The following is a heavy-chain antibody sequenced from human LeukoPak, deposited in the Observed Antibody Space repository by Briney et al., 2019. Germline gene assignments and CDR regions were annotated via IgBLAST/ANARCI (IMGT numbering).Heavy chain of an antibody. V-gene: IGHV4-34*01. CDR2: INHSGST. D-gene: IGHD6-19*01. CDR3: AVLAVAGETGAYELDY. Sequence: SETLSLTCAVYGGSFSGYYWSWIRQPPGKGLEWIGEINHSGSTNYNPSLKSRVTISVDTSKNQFSLKLSSVTAADTAVYYCAVLAVAGETGAYELDYWGQGTLVTVSS. J-gene: IGHJ4*02. CDR1: GGSFSGYY.